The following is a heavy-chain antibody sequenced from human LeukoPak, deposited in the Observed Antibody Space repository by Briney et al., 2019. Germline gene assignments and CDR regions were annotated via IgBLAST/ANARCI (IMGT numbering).Heavy chain of an antibody. J-gene: IGHJ5*02. V-gene: IGHV3-20*04. D-gene: IGHD1-26*01. CDR3: ARGQGATVPQVGKNWFDP. CDR2: INWNGGST. CDR1: GFTFDNFA. Sequence: GGSLRLSCAASGFTFDNFALSWVRQAPGKGLEWVSGINWNGGSTGYADSVKGRFTISRDNAKNSLYLQMNSLRAEDTAVYYCARGQGATVPQVGKNWFDPWGQGTRVTVSS.